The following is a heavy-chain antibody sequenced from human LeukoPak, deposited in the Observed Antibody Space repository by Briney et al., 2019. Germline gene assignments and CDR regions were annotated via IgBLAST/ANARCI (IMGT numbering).Heavy chain of an antibody. CDR3: AKDMDDSSGFDY. J-gene: IGHJ4*02. D-gene: IGHD3-22*01. CDR1: GFTFSSYS. CDR2: ISGSGGST. V-gene: IGHV3-23*01. Sequence: GGSLRLSCAASGFTFSSYSMSWVRQAPGKGLEWVSAISGSGGSTYYADSVKGRFTISRDNSKNTLYLQMNSLRAEDTAVYYCAKDMDDSSGFDYWGQGTLVTVSS.